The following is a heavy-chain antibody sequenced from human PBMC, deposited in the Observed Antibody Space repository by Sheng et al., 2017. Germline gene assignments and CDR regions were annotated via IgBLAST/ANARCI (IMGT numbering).Heavy chain of an antibody. J-gene: IGHJ3*02. V-gene: IGHV4-61*02. Sequence: QVQLQESGPGLVKASQTLSLICTVSGGSISSGDSFWSWIRQPAGKGLEWIGRVYPTGSTNYSPSLESRVTISIDTSKNQFSLRLSSVTAADTAVYYCARDNPVPSCGGDCYIDIWGQGTIVIVSS. D-gene: IGHD2-21*01. CDR1: GGSISSGDSF. CDR3: ARDNPVPSCGGDCYIDI. CDR2: VYPTGST.